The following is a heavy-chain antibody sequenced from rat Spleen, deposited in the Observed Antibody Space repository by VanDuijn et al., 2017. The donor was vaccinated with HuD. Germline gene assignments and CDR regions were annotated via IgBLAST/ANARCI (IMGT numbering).Heavy chain of an antibody. V-gene: IGHV2-16*01. Sequence: QVQLKESGPGLVKPSETLSLTCTVSGFSLTSYHVSWVRQPPGKGLEWMGVIWTGGTTAYNSLLKSRLSISRDTSKSQVFLKMNSLQAEDTAMYFCARIPYYYSGRDYWGQGVMVTVSS. J-gene: IGHJ2*01. D-gene: IGHD1-1*01. CDR1: GFSLTSYH. CDR2: IWTGGTT. CDR3: ARIPYYYSGRDY.